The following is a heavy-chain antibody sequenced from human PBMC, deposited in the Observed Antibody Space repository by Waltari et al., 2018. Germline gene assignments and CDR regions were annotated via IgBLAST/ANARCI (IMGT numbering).Heavy chain of an antibody. CDR2: VNRSGRT. CDR3: ARDRGRGLYLDS. CDR1: GDSMSGSDF. J-gene: IGHJ4*02. V-gene: IGHV4-4*02. Sequence: QLQLQQSGPGLVKPSESLSLTCAVSGDSMSGSDFWNWVRQPPGKGLEWIGQVNRSGRTNYNPSLESRVTVSIDTSKNQFSLKVSSATAADTAVYYCARDRGRGLYLDSWGQGTQVTVSP. D-gene: IGHD2-15*01.